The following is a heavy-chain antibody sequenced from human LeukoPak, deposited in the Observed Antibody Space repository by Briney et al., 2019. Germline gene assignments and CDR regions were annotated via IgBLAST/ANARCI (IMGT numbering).Heavy chain of an antibody. V-gene: IGHV3-7*05. J-gene: IGHJ4*02. D-gene: IGHD4/OR15-4a*01. CDR3: ARYLCASRSFDY. CDR1: GFIFSTYW. CDR2: IKEDGSVK. Sequence: GGSLRLSCAASGFIFSTYWMTWVRQAPGKGLEWVANIKEDGSVKYYLDSVKGRFTISRDNAKNSLYLQMNSLRAEDTAIYYCARYLCASRSFDYWGQGTLVAVSS.